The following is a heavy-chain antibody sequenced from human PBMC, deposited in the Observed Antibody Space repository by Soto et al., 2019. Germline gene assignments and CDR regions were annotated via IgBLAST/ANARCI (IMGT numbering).Heavy chain of an antibody. J-gene: IGHJ3*02. CDR1: GFTFSGFD. V-gene: IGHV3-30*18. D-gene: IGHD3-10*01. CDR2: ISFDGSKK. CDR3: AKDASGTYYVAFDI. Sequence: QVQLVESGGGVVQPGRSLRLSCAASGFTFSGFDMHWVRQAPGKGLEWESVISFDGSKKYYADSVKGRFTISRDNSKNTLDLQMNSLRAEDTVVYYCAKDASGTYYVAFDISGQGTMVTVSS.